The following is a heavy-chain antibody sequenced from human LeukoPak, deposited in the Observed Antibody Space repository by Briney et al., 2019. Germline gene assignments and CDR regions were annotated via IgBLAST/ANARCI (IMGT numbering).Heavy chain of an antibody. V-gene: IGHV1-46*04. Sequence: GASVKVSCKASGYTFTNYYIHWVRQAPGQGLERMGIINPGAGSTTYAQKLQGRVSMTWDTSTSTVYMQLSSLRSEDTAVYYCARDRGIRGTNWFDSWGQGTLVFVSS. J-gene: IGHJ5*01. CDR3: ARDRGIRGTNWFDS. CDR1: GYTFTNYY. D-gene: IGHD3-10*01. CDR2: INPGAGST.